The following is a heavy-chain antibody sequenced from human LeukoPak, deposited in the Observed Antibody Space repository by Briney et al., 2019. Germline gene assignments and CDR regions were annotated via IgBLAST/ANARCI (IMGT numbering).Heavy chain of an antibody. CDR3: ASRDIVVVPAAPFDY. CDR2: IIPIFGTA. J-gene: IGHJ4*02. CDR1: VGTFSSYA. Sequence: SVKVSCKASVGTFSSYAISWVRQAPGQGLEWMGGIIPIFGTANYAQKFQGRVTITADESTSTAYMELSSLRSEDTAVYYCASRDIVVVPAAPFDYWSQGTLVTVSS. V-gene: IGHV1-69*13. D-gene: IGHD2-2*01.